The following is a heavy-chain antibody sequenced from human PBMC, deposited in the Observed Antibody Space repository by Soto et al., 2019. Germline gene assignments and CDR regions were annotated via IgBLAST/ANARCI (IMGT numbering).Heavy chain of an antibody. Sequence: SVKVSCKASGYTFTSYGISWVRQAPGQGLEWMGWISAYNGNTNYAQKLQGRVTMTTDTSTSTAYMELRSLRSDDTAVYYCARDCSSTSCYRSGYSYWGQGTLVTVSS. CDR2: ISAYNGNT. J-gene: IGHJ4*02. CDR1: GYTFTSYG. D-gene: IGHD2-2*02. V-gene: IGHV1-18*01. CDR3: ARDCSSTSCYRSGYSY.